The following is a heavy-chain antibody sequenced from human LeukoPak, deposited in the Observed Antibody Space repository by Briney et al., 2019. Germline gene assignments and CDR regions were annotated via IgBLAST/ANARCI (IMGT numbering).Heavy chain of an antibody. CDR2: ISSNGSII. Sequence: PGGSLRLSCAASGFTFSSYEMIWDRQAPGRGLERVSYISSNGSIIYYADSLKGRFTISRDNAKNSLYLQMSSLRAEDTAVYYCARDGQRWPIYYWGQGTLVTVSS. CDR1: GFTFSSYE. J-gene: IGHJ4*02. D-gene: IGHD6-19*01. V-gene: IGHV3-48*03. CDR3: ARDGQRWPIYY.